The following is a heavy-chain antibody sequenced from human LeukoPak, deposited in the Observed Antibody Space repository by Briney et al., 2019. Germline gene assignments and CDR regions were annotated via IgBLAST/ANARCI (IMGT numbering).Heavy chain of an antibody. CDR3: ARGLWWLDVFYYYYMDV. V-gene: IGHV4-34*01. J-gene: IGHJ6*03. D-gene: IGHD6-19*01. CDR2: INHSGST. Sequence: PSETLSPTCAVYGGSFSGYYWSWIRQPPGKGLEWIGEINHSGSTNYNPSLKSRVTISVDTSKNQFSLKLSSVTAADTAVYYCARGLWWLDVFYYYYMDVWGKGTTVTVSS. CDR1: GGSFSGYY.